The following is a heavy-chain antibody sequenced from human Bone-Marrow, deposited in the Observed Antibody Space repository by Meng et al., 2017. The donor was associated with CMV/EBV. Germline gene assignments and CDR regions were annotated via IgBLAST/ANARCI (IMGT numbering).Heavy chain of an antibody. D-gene: IGHD1-26*01. CDR1: GFIFSDHY. CDR3: TKGYSGVDIYAFDF. V-gene: IGHV3-72*01. J-gene: IGHJ3*01. CDR2: AGNKANRYTT. Sequence: GESLKISCAGSGFIFSDHYIDWVRQAPGKGLEWVGRAGNKANRYTTEYAASVTGRFTFSRDDSENSLYLQMNSLKSEDTAVYYCTKGYSGVDIYAFDFWGHGTLVTVSS.